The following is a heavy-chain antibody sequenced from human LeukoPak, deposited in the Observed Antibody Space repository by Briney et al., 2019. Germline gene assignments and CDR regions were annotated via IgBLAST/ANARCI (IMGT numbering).Heavy chain of an antibody. V-gene: IGHV3-30-3*01. CDR3: ASCLEYCSTTSLGNDAFDI. J-gene: IGHJ3*02. CDR1: GFTFRNYA. CDR2: ISYAGNNK. Sequence: GGSLRLSCTASGFTFRNYAMHWVRQAPGKGLEGVAVISYAGNNKYYADSVKGRFTISRDNSKNTLYLQMNSLRAEDTAVYYCASCLEYCSTTSLGNDAFDIWGQGTVVTVSS. D-gene: IGHD2-2*01.